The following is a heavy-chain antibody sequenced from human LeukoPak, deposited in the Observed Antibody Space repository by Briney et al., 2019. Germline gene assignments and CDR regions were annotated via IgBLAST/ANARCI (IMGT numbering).Heavy chain of an antibody. CDR1: GGTFSSYA. Sequence: ASVKVSCKASGGTFSSYAISWVRQAPGQGLEWMGGIIPIFGTANYAQKFQGRVTITADESTNTAYMELSSLRSEDTAVYYCARGSYYDILTGFFDYWGQGTLVTVSS. V-gene: IGHV1-69*13. D-gene: IGHD3-9*01. CDR2: IIPIFGTA. CDR3: ARGSYYDILTGFFDY. J-gene: IGHJ4*02.